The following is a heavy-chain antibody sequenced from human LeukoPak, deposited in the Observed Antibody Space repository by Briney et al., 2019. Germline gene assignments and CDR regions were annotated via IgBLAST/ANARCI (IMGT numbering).Heavy chain of an antibody. CDR3: AKVIGIAVAGMSFDY. CDR1: GFTFDDYA. D-gene: IGHD6-19*01. V-gene: IGHV3-9*01. J-gene: IGHJ4*02. Sequence: GRSLRLSCAASGFTFDDYAMHWVRQAPGKGLEWVSGISWNSGSIGYADSVKGRFTISRDNAKNSLYLQMNSLRAGDTALYYCAKVIGIAVAGMSFDYWGQGTLVTVSS. CDR2: ISWNSGSI.